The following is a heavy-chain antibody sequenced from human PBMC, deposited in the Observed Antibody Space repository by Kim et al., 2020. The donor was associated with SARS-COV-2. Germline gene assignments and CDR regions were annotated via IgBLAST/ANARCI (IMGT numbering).Heavy chain of an antibody. Sequence: SDTLSLTCTVSGGSISSSSYYWGWIRQPPGKGLEWIGSIYYSGSTYYNPSLKSRVTISVDTSKNQFSLKLSSVTAADTAVYYCAHTSIAARTNFDYWGQGTLVTVSS. D-gene: IGHD6-6*01. J-gene: IGHJ4*02. CDR2: IYYSGST. CDR1: GGSISSSSYY. CDR3: AHTSIAARTNFDY. V-gene: IGHV4-39*01.